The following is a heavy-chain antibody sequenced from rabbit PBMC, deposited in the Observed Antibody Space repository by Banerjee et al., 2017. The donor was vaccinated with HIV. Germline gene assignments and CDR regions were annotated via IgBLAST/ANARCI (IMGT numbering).Heavy chain of an antibody. CDR1: GFDFSSYG. CDR2: IDPVFGST. Sequence: QEQLVESGGGLVQPGGSLKLSCKASGFDFSSYGVSWVRQAPGKGLEWIGYIDPVFGSTYYASWVNGRFTISSHNAQNTLYLQLNSLTAADTATYFCVRDDVYAGSSYSNLWGPGTLVTVS. D-gene: IGHD8-1*01. V-gene: IGHV1S47*01. J-gene: IGHJ4*01. CDR3: VRDDVYAGSSYSNL.